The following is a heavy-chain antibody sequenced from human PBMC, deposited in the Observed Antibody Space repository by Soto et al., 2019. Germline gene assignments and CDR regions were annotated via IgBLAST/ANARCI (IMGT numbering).Heavy chain of an antibody. CDR1: GYSFTSYW. Sequence: GESLKISCKGSGYSFTSYWISWVRQMPGKGLEWMGRIDPSGSYTNYSPSFQGHVTISADKSISTAYLQWSSLKASDTAMYYCARPLAYSGYDYAFDYWGQGTLVTVSS. CDR2: IDPSGSYT. V-gene: IGHV5-10-1*01. CDR3: ARPLAYSGYDYAFDY. J-gene: IGHJ4*02. D-gene: IGHD5-12*01.